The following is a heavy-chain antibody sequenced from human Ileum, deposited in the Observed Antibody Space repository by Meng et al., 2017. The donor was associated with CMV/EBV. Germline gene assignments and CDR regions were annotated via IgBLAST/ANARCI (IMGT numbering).Heavy chain of an antibody. CDR3: ARDSSGNWKYADY. J-gene: IGHJ4*02. V-gene: IGHV4-4*07. D-gene: IGHD1-7*01. CDR1: GVSISSYN. Sequence: LEELSPGLVKPSETLALTCIVSGVSISSYNGNWSRQPAGKGLEWIGRIYTSGSTNYNPSLKSRVTMSVDTSKNQFSLKLRSVTAEDTAVYYCARDSSGNWKYADYWGQGTLVTVSS. CDR2: IYTSGST.